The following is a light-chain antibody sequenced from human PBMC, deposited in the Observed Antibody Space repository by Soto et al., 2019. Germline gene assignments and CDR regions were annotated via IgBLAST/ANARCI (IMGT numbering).Light chain of an antibody. CDR2: GAS. J-gene: IGKJ4*01. V-gene: IGKV3-15*01. Sequence: EIVMTQSPATLSVSPGEGATLSCRASQSIGTNEAWYLQKPGQGPRLLIYGASTRATGIPARFSGSGAGTEFTLTISTLQSEDFAVYHCQQYNTWPLSFGGGTKVEVK. CDR1: QSIGTN. CDR3: QQYNTWPLS.